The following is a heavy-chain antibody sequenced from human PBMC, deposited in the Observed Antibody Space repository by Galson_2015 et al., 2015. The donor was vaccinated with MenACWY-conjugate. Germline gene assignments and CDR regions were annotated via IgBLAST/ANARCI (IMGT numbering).Heavy chain of an antibody. CDR2: IGGRGGSGAGT. CDR1: GFTFNTHA. CDR3: ATGSSWYTWFDP. J-gene: IGHJ5*02. V-gene: IGHV3-23*01. D-gene: IGHD6-13*01. Sequence: SLRLSCAASGFTFNTHAMSWVRQAPGKGLEWVSGIGGRGGSGAGTYYADSVKGRFTISRDNSKNMLYLQMNSLRAEDTAVYYCATGSSWYTWFDPWGQGTLVTVSS.